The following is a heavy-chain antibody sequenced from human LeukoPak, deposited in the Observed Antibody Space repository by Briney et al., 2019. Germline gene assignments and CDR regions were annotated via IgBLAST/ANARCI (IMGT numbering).Heavy chain of an antibody. CDR3: AADAYGTGRYTVDY. CDR1: GGSISGYY. D-gene: IGHD3-10*01. V-gene: IGHV4-59*03. Sequence: SETLSLTFTGSGGSISGYYWSWIRQPPGKGVEWMGYIYYSGSTNYNPSRKSRGTISVDTSKNQYSLKLRSVTAADPAVYYCAADAYGTGRYTVDYWGQGTLVTVSS. J-gene: IGHJ4*02. CDR2: IYYSGST.